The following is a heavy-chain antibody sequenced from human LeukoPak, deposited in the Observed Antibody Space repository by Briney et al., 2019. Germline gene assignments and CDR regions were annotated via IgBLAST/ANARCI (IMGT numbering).Heavy chain of an antibody. CDR1: GFSLSTSGVG. V-gene: IGHV2-5*02. Sequence: SGPTLVNPTQTLTLTCTFSGFSLSTSGVGVGWIRQPPGKALEWLALIYWDDDKRYSPSLKSRLTITKDTSKNQVVLTMTNMDPVDTATYYCAHTYYYDSSGYAHFDYWGQGTLVTVSS. D-gene: IGHD3-22*01. CDR2: IYWDDDK. CDR3: AHTYYYDSSGYAHFDY. J-gene: IGHJ4*02.